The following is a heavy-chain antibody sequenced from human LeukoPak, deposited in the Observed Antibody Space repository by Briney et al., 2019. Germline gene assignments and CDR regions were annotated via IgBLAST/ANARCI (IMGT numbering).Heavy chain of an antibody. D-gene: IGHD2-15*01. V-gene: IGHV3-23*01. CDR2: IGASGADT. Sequence: GGSLRLSCEASGFIFSSYAMAWVRQAPGKGLDWVSVIGASGADTYYSDSAKGRFTISRDNSKNTLYLQMNSLRAEDTAVYYCAKGTRGEYCSGGSCKTYYYYYMDVWGKGTTVTVSS. CDR1: GFIFSSYA. J-gene: IGHJ6*03. CDR3: AKGTRGEYCSGGSCKTYYYYYMDV.